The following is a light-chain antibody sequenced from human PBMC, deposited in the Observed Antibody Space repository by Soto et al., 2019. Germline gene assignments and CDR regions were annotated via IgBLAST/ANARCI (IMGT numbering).Light chain of an antibody. CDR2: EVS. V-gene: IGLV2-14*01. CDR3: TSYTTSSTLI. J-gene: IGLJ2*01. CDR1: SSDVGGFNY. Sequence: QSALTQPASVSGSPGQSITISCIGTSSDVGGFNYVSWHQHHPGKVPKLMIYEVSNRPSGVSNRFSGSKSGNTASLTISGLQAEDEADYYCTSYTTSSTLIFGGGTKVTVL.